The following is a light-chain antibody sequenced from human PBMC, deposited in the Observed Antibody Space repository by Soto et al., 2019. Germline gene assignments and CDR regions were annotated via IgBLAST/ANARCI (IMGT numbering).Light chain of an antibody. CDR2: GAS. J-gene: IGKJ1*01. V-gene: IGKV3-20*01. CDR3: QQYGRSPWT. Sequence: EIVLTQSPGTLSLSPGERATLSCRASQSVSSSYLAWYQQKPGQAPRLLIYGASSRASGIPDRFSGSGSGTDFIPTISRLEPEDFAVYYCQQYGRSPWTFGQGTKVDIK. CDR1: QSVSSSY.